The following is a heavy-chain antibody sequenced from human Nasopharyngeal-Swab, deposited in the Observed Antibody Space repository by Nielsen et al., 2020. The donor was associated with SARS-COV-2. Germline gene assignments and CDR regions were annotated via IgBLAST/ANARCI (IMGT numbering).Heavy chain of an antibody. J-gene: IGHJ6*02. D-gene: IGHD6-19*01. Sequence: GESLKISCAASGFTFSSYAMSWVRQAPGKGLEWVSAISGSGGSTYYADSVKGRFTISRDKSKTTLYLQMNSLRAEDTAVYYCAKDDRRSQWLVDYYYGMDVWGQGTTVTVSS. CDR3: AKDDRRSQWLVDYYYGMDV. V-gene: IGHV3-23*01. CDR1: GFTFSSYA. CDR2: ISGSGGST.